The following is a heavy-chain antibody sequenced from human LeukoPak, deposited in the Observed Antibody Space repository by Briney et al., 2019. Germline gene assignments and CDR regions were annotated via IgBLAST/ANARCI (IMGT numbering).Heavy chain of an antibody. J-gene: IGHJ4*02. CDR1: GGSISSYY. CDR3: ARRGYCSSTSCYTFDY. D-gene: IGHD2-2*02. CDR2: IYYSGST. Sequence: SETLSLTCTVSGGSISSYYWSWIRQPPGKGLEWIGYIYYSGSTNYNPSHKSRVTISVDTSKNQFSLKLSSVTAADTAVYYCARRGYCSSTSCYTFDYWGQGTLVTVSS. V-gene: IGHV4-59*01.